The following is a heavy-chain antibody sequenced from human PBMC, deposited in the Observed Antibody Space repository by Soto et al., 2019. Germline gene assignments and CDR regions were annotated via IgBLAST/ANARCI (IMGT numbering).Heavy chain of an antibody. V-gene: IGHV3-23*01. D-gene: IGHD3-22*01. CDR1: GFTFSSYA. CDR2: ISGSGGST. J-gene: IGHJ4*02. CDR3: AKDPPYYYDSSGYYYVQ. Sequence: PGGSLRLSCAASGFTFSSYAMSWVRQAPGKGLEWVSAISGSGGSTYYADSVKGRFTISRDNSKNTLYLQMNSLRAEDTAVYYCAKDPPYYYDSSGYYYVQWGQGTLVTVSS.